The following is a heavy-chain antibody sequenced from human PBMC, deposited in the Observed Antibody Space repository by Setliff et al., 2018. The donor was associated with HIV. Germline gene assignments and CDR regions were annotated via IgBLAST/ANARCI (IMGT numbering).Heavy chain of an antibody. Sequence: ASVKVSCKASGYTFTSYYMHWVRQAPGQGLEWMGVINPTGGSTRNTQKFQGRVAMTRDTSTSTVYMELSSLRSEDTAVYYCASAGAWHTESLYYYYYYMDVWGKGTTVT. CDR1: GYTFTSYY. J-gene: IGHJ6*03. CDR2: INPTGGST. CDR3: ASAGAWHTESLYYYYYYMDV. V-gene: IGHV1-46*01. D-gene: IGHD2-21*01.